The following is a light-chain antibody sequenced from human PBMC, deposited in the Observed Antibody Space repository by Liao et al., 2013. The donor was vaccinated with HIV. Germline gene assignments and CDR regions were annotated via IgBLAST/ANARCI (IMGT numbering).Light chain of an antibody. Sequence: YDLTQSSSVSVSPGQTASITCSGDKLGDKYVCWYQKKAGQSPLLVIYQDDKRPSGISERFSASTSGNTATLTITGTQAMDEADYYCQAWDGSSVVFGGGTKLTVL. CDR2: QDD. CDR3: QAWDGSSVV. CDR1: KLGDKY. V-gene: IGLV3-1*01. J-gene: IGLJ3*02.